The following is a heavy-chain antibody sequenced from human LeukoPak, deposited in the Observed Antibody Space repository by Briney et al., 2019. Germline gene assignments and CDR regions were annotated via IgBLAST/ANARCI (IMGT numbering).Heavy chain of an antibody. Sequence: GGSLRLSCAASGFTFSSYSMNWVRQAPGKGLEWVSYISSSSSTIYSADSVKGRFTISRDNAKNSLYLQMNSLRAEDTAVYYCAKGDFDYWGQGTLVTVSS. CDR2: ISSSSSTI. CDR1: GFTFSSYS. CDR3: AKGDFDY. D-gene: IGHD3-3*01. V-gene: IGHV3-48*01. J-gene: IGHJ4*02.